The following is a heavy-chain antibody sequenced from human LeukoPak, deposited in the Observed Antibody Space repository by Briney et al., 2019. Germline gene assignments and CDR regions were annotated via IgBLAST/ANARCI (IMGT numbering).Heavy chain of an antibody. CDR1: GFTFSSYA. CDR3: AKDLVVGISGGAFDI. CDR2: ISWNSGSI. D-gene: IGHD3-22*01. V-gene: IGHV3-9*03. J-gene: IGHJ3*02. Sequence: QPGRSLRLSCAASGFTFSSYAMHWVRQAPGKGLEWVSGISWNSGSIGYADSVKGRFTISRDNAKNSLYLQMNSLRAEDMALYYCAKDLVVGISGGAFDIWGQGTMVTVSS.